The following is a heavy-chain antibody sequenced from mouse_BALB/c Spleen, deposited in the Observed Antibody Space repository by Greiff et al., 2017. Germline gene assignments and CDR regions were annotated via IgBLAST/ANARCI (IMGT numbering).Heavy chain of an antibody. CDR1: GFSLTSYG. Sequence: VKLKESGPGLVAPSQSLSITCTVSGFSLTSYGVHWVRQPPGKGLEWLGVIWAGGSTNYNSALMSRLSISKDNSKSQVFLKMNSLQTDDTAMYYCASPITTAAMDYWGQGTSVTVSS. V-gene: IGHV2-9*02. CDR3: ASPITTAAMDY. D-gene: IGHD1-1*01. CDR2: IWAGGST. J-gene: IGHJ4*01.